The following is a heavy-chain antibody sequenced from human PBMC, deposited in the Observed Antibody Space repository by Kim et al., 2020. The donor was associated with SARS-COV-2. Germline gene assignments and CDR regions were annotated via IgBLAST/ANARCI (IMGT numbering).Heavy chain of an antibody. CDR2: IWYDGSNK. CDR3: AKIIYSGYEHPYYYYYGMDV. J-gene: IGHJ6*02. V-gene: IGHV3-33*06. CDR1: GFTFSSYG. Sequence: GGSLRLSCAASGFTFSSYGMHWVRQAPGKGLEWVADIWYDGSNKYYADSVKGRFTISRDNSKNTLYLQMNSLRAEDTAVYSCAKIIYSGYEHPYYYYYGMDVWGQGTTVTVSS. D-gene: IGHD5-12*01.